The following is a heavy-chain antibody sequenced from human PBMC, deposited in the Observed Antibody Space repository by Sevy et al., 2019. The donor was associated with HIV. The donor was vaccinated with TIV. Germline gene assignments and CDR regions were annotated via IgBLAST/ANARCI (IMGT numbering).Heavy chain of an antibody. CDR1: GFTFSDYY. V-gene: IGHV3-11*04. J-gene: IGHJ6*03. Sequence: GGSLRLSCAASGFTFSDYYMSWIRQAPGKGLEWVSDSSRSGNTRHYANSVQGRITISRDNAKNSLYLQMNGLRAEDTAVYYCARISFTIIRGINVYYYYMDVWGKGTTVTVSS. CDR2: SSRSGNTR. CDR3: ARISFTIIRGINVYYYYMDV. D-gene: IGHD3-10*01.